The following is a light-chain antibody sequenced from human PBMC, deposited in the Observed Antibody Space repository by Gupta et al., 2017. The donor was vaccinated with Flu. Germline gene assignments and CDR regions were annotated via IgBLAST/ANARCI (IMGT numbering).Light chain of an antibody. CDR2: AAS. J-gene: IGKJ1*01. Sequence: DIQMTQSPSSLSASVGDRVTITCRASQNINSYLNWYQQKPGKAPKLLIYAASSLQSGVPSRFSGSGSGTDFTLTISSLQPEDFATYHCQQSYTLPWTFGQGTKVEIK. CDR1: QNINSY. V-gene: IGKV1-39*01. CDR3: QQSYTLPWT.